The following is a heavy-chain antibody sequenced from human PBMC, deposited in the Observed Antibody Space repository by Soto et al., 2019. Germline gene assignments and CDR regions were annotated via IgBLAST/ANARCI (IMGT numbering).Heavy chain of an antibody. CDR2: ISGSGDST. Sequence: RLSCAASGFTFSSYCMSWVRQAPGKGLEWVSAISGSGDSTYNTDSLKGRFIVSRDNSKNTLYLQMNSLRAEDTAVYYCARDFKAYYGYNIFEYWGRGTSVTVSS. J-gene: IGHJ4*02. CDR3: ARDFKAYYGYNIFEY. D-gene: IGHD3-3*01. V-gene: IGHV3-23*01. CDR1: GFTFSSYC.